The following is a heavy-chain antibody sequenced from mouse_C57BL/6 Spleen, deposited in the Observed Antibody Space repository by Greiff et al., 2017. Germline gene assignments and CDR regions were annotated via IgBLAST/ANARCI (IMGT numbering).Heavy chain of an antibody. CDR1: GFTFTDYY. Sequence: DVKLVESGGGLVQPGGSLSLSCAASGFTFTDYYMSWVRQPPGKALEWLGFIRNKANGYTTEYSASVKGRFTISRDNSQSILYLQMNALGAEDSATYYCARPTGTEGYYFDYWGQGTTLTVSS. V-gene: IGHV7-3*01. D-gene: IGHD4-1*02. CDR2: IRNKANGYTT. J-gene: IGHJ2*01. CDR3: ARPTGTEGYYFDY.